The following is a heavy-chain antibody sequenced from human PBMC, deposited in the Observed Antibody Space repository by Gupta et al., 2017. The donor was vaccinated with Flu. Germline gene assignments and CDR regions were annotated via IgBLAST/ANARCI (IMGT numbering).Heavy chain of an antibody. CDR1: GFTVSSNY. J-gene: IGHJ3*02. V-gene: IGHV3-53*01. Sequence: EVQLVESGGGLIQPGGSLRLSCAASGFTVSSNYMSWVRQAPGKGLEWLSIIYSGGSSYYADSVKGRFTISRDTSKNLVYLQMSGLRAEDTAVYYCARHLTQLWPGAFDSWGQGTMVSVSS. D-gene: IGHD5-18*01. CDR2: IYSGGSS. CDR3: ARHLTQLWPGAFDS.